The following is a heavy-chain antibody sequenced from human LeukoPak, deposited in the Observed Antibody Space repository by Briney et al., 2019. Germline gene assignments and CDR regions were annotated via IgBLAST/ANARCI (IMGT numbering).Heavy chain of an antibody. CDR1: GGSFSGYY. V-gene: IGHV4-34*01. CDR3: ATSPMWFGELFGSYYMDV. J-gene: IGHJ6*03. Sequence: SETLSLTCAVYGGSFSGYYWSWIRQPPGKGLEWIGEINHSGSTNYNPSLKSRVTISVDTSKNQFSLKLSSVTAADTAVYYCATSPMWFGELFGSYYMDVWGKGTTVTISS. CDR2: INHSGST. D-gene: IGHD3-10*01.